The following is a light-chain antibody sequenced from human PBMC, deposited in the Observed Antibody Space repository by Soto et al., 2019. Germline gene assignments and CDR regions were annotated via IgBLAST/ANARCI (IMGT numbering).Light chain of an antibody. V-gene: IGKV3-20*01. CDR3: QQYCSSPRT. CDR1: QSISSNY. Sequence: EIVLTQSPGTLSLSPGERATLSCRASQSISSNYFAWYQQKPGQAPRLLIYGASSRATGIPDRFSGSGSGTDFTLTISRLEPEDFAVYYCQQYCSSPRTFGQRTKVEIK. CDR2: GAS. J-gene: IGKJ1*01.